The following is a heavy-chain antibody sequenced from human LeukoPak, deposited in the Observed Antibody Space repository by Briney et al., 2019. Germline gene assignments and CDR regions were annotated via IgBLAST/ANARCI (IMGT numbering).Heavy chain of an antibody. CDR2: INCITGDT. D-gene: IGHD6-13*01. CDR1: GYTFTDYY. CDR3: AREIAATGAAVDY. Sequence: ASVKVSCKASGYTFTDYYIHWVRQAPRQGLEWMGRINCITGDTRSAQKFQGRVTMTRHTSISTAYMQLSSLRSDDTAVYYCAREIAATGAAVDYWGQGILVTVSS. J-gene: IGHJ4*02. V-gene: IGHV1-2*06.